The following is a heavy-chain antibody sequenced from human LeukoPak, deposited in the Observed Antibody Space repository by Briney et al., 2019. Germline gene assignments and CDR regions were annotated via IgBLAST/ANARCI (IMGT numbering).Heavy chain of an antibody. CDR3: ATVTQYWYFDL. J-gene: IGHJ2*01. CDR2: INHSGST. D-gene: IGHD4-17*01. Sequence: PSETLSLTCPVSGGSISSSSYYWSWIRQPPGMGLEWIGEINHSGSTNYNPSLKSRVTISVDTSKNQFSLKLSSVTAADTAVYYCATVTQYWYFDLWGRGTLVTVSS. CDR1: GGSISSSSYY. V-gene: IGHV4-39*07.